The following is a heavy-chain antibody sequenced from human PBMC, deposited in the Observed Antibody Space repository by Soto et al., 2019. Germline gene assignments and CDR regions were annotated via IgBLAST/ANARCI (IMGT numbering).Heavy chain of an antibody. D-gene: IGHD6-19*01. CDR3: ARDRVAVINYYYYYGMDV. V-gene: IGHV3-21*01. Sequence: QATGKGLEWVSSISSSSSYIYYADSVQGRFTISRDNAKNSLYLQMNSLRAEDTAVYYCARDRVAVINYYYYYGMDVWGQGTLVTVS. J-gene: IGHJ6*02. CDR2: ISSSSSYI.